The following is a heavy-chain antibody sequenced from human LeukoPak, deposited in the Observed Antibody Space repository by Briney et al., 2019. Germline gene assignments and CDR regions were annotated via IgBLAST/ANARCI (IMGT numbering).Heavy chain of an antibody. CDR1: GFTFSSYG. J-gene: IGHJ6*02. Sequence: PGGSLRLSCAASGFTFSSYGMHWVRQAPGKGLEWVAFIRYDGSNKYYADSVKGRFTVSRDNSKNTLYLQMNSLRAEDTAVYYCARQAIIAAAGPPETFLVGMDVWGQGTTVTVSS. D-gene: IGHD6-13*01. V-gene: IGHV3-30*02. CDR2: IRYDGSNK. CDR3: ARQAIIAAAGPPETFLVGMDV.